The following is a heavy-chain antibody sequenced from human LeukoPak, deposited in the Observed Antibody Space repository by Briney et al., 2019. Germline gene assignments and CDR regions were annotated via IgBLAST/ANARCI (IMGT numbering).Heavy chain of an antibody. Sequence: ASVTVSCKASGYTFTGYYMHWVRQAPGQGLEWMGWINPNSGGTNYAQKFQGRVTMTRDTSISTAYMELSSLRSNDTAVYYCARGDTATFDYWGQGTLVTVSS. D-gene: IGHD5-18*01. V-gene: IGHV1-2*02. CDR2: INPNSGGT. J-gene: IGHJ4*02. CDR3: ARGDTATFDY. CDR1: GYTFTGYY.